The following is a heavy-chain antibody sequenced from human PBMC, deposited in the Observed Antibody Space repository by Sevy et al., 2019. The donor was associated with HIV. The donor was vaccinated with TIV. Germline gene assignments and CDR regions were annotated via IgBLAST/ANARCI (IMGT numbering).Heavy chain of an antibody. V-gene: IGHV3-23*01. CDR3: AKGRIPSIGTLGPFDS. J-gene: IGHJ4*02. Sequence: GGSLRLSCVTSGFTFSSYAMSWVRQTPGKGLEWVSAKTGSAGVTYYADSVKGRFTISRDNSKNTLFLQMNSLRAEDTALYYCAKGRIPSIGTLGPFDSWGQGTLVTVSS. D-gene: IGHD6-6*01. CDR1: GFTFSSYA. CDR2: KTGSAGVT.